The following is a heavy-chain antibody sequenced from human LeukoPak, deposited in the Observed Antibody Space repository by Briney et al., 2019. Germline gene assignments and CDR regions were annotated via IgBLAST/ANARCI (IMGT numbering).Heavy chain of an antibody. D-gene: IGHD3-3*01. J-gene: IGHJ5*02. CDR3: ARSPLKIFGVVNWFDP. Sequence: PGGSLRLSCAASGFTFSSYSMNWIRQAPGKGLEWVSYISSSGSTIYYADSVKGRFTISRDNAKNSLYLQMNSLRAEDTAVYYCARSPLKIFGVVNWFDPWGQGTLVTVSS. CDR1: GFTFSSYS. CDR2: ISSSGSTI. V-gene: IGHV3-48*04.